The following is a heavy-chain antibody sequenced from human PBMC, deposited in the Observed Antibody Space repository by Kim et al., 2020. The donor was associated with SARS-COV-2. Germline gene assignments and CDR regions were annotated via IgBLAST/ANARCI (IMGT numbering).Heavy chain of an antibody. CDR3: ARERQLGPSIKRFFDP. V-gene: IGHV3-74*01. CDR1: GFTFSDFW. J-gene: IGHJ5*02. Sequence: GGSLRLFCAASGFTFSDFWMHWVRQVSGKGLVWVSRIDSYGTTTSDADFVKGRFTISRDNAKNTLYLHMNSLRVDDTAVYYCARERQLGPSIKRFFDPWGQGTLVTVSS. D-gene: IGHD1-1*01. CDR2: IDSYGTTT.